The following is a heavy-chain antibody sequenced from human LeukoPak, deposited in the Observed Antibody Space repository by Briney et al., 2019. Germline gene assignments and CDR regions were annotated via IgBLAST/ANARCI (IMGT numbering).Heavy chain of an antibody. Sequence: PGGSLRLSCAASGFTFSPYWMHWVRQAPGKGLVWVSLISSDGTRTTYADSARGRFTISRDNAKNTLYLQMNRLRAEDTAVYYCARDYQYHPDYWGQGTLVTVSS. D-gene: IGHD1-14*01. CDR2: ISSDGTRT. V-gene: IGHV3-74*01. J-gene: IGHJ4*02. CDR3: ARDYQYHPDY. CDR1: GFTFSPYW.